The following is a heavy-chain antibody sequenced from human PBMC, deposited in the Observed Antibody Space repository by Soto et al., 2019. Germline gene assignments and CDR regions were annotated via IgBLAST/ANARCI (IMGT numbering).Heavy chain of an antibody. Sequence: QVQLVESGGGVVQPGRSLRLSCAASGFPFSSYGMHWVRQAPGKGLEWVAVIWYDGSNKYYAASVNGRFTISRDHSKNTLYLQMNSLRAEDTAVYYCARDCAGYSSGWYQRGGFDYWGQGTLVTVSS. D-gene: IGHD6-19*01. CDR1: GFPFSSYG. J-gene: IGHJ4*02. CDR2: IWYDGSNK. V-gene: IGHV3-33*01. CDR3: ARDCAGYSSGWYQRGGFDY.